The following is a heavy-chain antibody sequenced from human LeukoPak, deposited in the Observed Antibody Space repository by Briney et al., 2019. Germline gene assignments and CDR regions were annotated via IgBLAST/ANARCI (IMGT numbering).Heavy chain of an antibody. D-gene: IGHD2-8*01. CDR3: ARVYCTNGVCFLPDAFDI. V-gene: IGHV4-61*08. CDR1: GGSISSGGYY. CDR2: IYYSGST. J-gene: IGHJ3*02. Sequence: SETLSLTCTVSGGSISSGGYYWSWIRQHPGKGLEWIGYIYYSGSTNYNPSLKSRVTMSVDTSKNQFSLKLSSVTAADTAVYYCARVYCTNGVCFLPDAFDIWGQGTMVTVSS.